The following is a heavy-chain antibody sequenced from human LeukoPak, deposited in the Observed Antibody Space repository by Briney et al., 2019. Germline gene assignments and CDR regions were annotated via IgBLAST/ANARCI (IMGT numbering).Heavy chain of an antibody. D-gene: IGHD5-12*01. J-gene: IGHJ6*02. CDR3: ARNDGYNFIYYYYGMDV. CDR2: INHSGST. V-gene: IGHV4-34*01. Sequence: PSETLSLTCAVYGGSFSGYYWSWIRQPPGKGLEWIGEINHSGSTNYNPSLKSRVTISVDTSKNQFSLKLSSVIAADTAVYYCARNDGYNFIYYYYGMDVWGQGTTVTVSS. CDR1: GGSFSGYY.